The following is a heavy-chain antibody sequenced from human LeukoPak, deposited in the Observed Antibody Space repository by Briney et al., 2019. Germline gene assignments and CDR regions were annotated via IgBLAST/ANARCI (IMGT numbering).Heavy chain of an antibody. CDR1: GFTFSGSR. J-gene: IGHJ4*02. V-gene: IGHV3-73*01. CDR3: TRETGGGVDY. D-gene: IGHD3-16*01. Sequence: QSGGSLRLSCAASGFTFSGSRMHWVRQASGKGLEWVGRIRSKADSYATAYAESVKGRFTISRDDSKNTAYLQMNSLKTEDTAVYYCTRETGGGVDYWGQGTLVTVSS. CDR2: IRSKADSYAT.